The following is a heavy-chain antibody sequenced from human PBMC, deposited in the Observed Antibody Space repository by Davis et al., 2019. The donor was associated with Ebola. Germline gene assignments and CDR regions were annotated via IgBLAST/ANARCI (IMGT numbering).Heavy chain of an antibody. D-gene: IGHD2/OR15-2a*01. V-gene: IGHV3-21*01. Sequence: GESLKISCAASGFTFSSYNMNWVRQAPGKGLEWVSSISSSSSYIYYADSVKGRFTISRDNAKNSLYLQMNSLRAEDTAVYYCARVFLPILGPGYYYYGMDVWGQGTTVTVSS. CDR1: GFTFSSYN. J-gene: IGHJ6*02. CDR2: ISSSSSYI. CDR3: ARVFLPILGPGYYYYGMDV.